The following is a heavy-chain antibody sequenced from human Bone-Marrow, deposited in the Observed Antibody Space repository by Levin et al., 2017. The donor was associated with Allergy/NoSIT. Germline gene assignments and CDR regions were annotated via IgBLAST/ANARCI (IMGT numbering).Heavy chain of an antibody. D-gene: IGHD2-15*01. CDR1: GFTFSSYT. CDR2: ITSSGNYI. CDR3: ARTHCSGGSCYLSLDY. Sequence: GGSLRLSCAASGFTFSSYTTNWVRQAPGKGLEWVSSITSSGNYIYYADSVKGRFTISRDNAKNSLYLQMNSLRVEDTAVYYWARTHCSGGSCYLSLDYWGQGTLVTVSS. V-gene: IGHV3-21*01. J-gene: IGHJ4*02.